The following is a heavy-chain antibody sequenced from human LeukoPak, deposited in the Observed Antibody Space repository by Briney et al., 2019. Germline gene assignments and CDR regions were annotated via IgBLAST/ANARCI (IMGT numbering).Heavy chain of an antibody. CDR2: INHSGST. CDR1: GGSFSGYY. V-gene: IGHV4-34*01. D-gene: IGHD4-23*01. Sequence: PSETLSLTCAVYGGSFSGYYWSWIRQPPGKGLEWIGEINHSGSTNYNPSLKSRVTISVDTSKNQFFLKLSSVTAADTAVYYCARGLRWYRNWFDPWGQGTLVTVSS. J-gene: IGHJ5*02. CDR3: ARGLRWYRNWFDP.